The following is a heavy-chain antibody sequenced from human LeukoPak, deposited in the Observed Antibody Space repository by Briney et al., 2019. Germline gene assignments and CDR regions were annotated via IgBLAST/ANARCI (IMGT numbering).Heavy chain of an antibody. D-gene: IGHD2-15*01. J-gene: IGHJ4*02. CDR3: ARDVVVVVATDSNFDY. Sequence: GGSLRLSCVASGFTFSSYWMSWVRQAPGKGLEWVANIKQDGSEKYYVDSVKGRFTISRDNAKNSLYLQMNSLRPEDTAVYYCARDVVVVVATDSNFDYWGQGTLVTVSS. CDR1: GFTFSSYW. V-gene: IGHV3-7*01. CDR2: IKQDGSEK.